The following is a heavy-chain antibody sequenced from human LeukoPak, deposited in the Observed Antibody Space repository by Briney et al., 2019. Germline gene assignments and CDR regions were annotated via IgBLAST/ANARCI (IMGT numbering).Heavy chain of an antibody. CDR2: ISAYNGNT. D-gene: IGHD3-9*01. J-gene: IGHJ5*02. CDR1: GYTFTSYG. CDR3: AREYFDWSGCRWFDP. V-gene: IGHV1-18*01. Sequence: GASVKVSCKASGYTFTSYGISWVRQAPGQGLEWMGWISAYNGNTNYAQKLQGRVTMTTDTSTSTAYMELRSLRSDDTAVYYCAREYFDWSGCRWFDPWGQGTLVTVSS.